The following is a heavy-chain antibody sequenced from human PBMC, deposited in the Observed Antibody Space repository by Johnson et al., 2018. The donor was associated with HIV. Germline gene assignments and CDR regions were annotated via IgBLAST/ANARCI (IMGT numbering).Heavy chain of an antibody. Sequence: QVQLVESGGGVVQPGRSLRLSCAASGFIFSGFGLHWVRQAPGKGLEWVACISYDGGNKYYADSVRGRISISRDNSKKTLYLQMNSLRAEDTAVYYCARERFSDILTGYPAFDIWGQGTMVTVSS. CDR1: GFIFSGFG. J-gene: IGHJ3*02. D-gene: IGHD3-9*01. V-gene: IGHV3-30*03. CDR2: ISYDGGNK. CDR3: ARERFSDILTGYPAFDI.